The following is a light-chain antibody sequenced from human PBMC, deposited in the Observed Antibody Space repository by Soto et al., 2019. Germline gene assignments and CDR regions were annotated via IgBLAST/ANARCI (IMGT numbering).Light chain of an antibody. V-gene: IGKV1-17*01. J-gene: IGKJ1*01. CDR3: QQHASHPRD. Sequence: DIQMTQSPSSLSASVGDRVTITCRASQGITYYLAWYQQKPGKVPKRLIYSASGLETGVPSRFSGTGSGTEFTLTISSLQPEDFATYYCQQHASHPRDFGQGTKVEIK. CDR2: SAS. CDR1: QGITYY.